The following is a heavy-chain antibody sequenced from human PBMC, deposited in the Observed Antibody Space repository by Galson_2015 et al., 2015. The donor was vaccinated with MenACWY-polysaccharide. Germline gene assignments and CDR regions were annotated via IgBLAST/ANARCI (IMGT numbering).Heavy chain of an antibody. Sequence: SLRLSCAASGFTFSSYRMNWVRQAPGKGLEWVSYISSSSSTIYYADSVKGRFTISRDNAKNSLYLQMNSLRDEDTAVYYCAREWALEEERCRSDYWGQGTLLTVSS. V-gene: IGHV3-48*02. D-gene: IGHD3-16*01. CDR2: ISSSSSTI. J-gene: IGHJ4*02. CDR3: AREWALEEERCRSDY. CDR1: GFTFSSYR.